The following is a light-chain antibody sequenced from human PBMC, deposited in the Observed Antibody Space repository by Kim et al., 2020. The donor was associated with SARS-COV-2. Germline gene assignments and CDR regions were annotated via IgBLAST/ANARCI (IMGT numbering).Light chain of an antibody. V-gene: IGLV3-1*01. CDR2: QDS. Sequence: SYELTQPPSVSVSPGQTASITCSGDKLGDKYACWYQQKPGQSPVLVIYQDSKRPSGIPERFSGSNSGNTATLTISGTQAMDEADYYCQAWDSSTEGVFGG. J-gene: IGLJ3*02. CDR1: KLGDKY. CDR3: QAWDSSTEGV.